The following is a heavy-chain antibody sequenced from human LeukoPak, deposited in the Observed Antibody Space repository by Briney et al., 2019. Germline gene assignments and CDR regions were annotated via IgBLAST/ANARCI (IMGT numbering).Heavy chain of an antibody. CDR1: GFTLGSYW. D-gene: IGHD5-24*01. Sequence: GDSLRLSCSASGFTLGSYWMTWVRQAPGKGLEWVANIRKDGSVENYVDSVKGRFTISRDNRKNSLFLQMNSLRAEDTATYYCARWLDGYTPLDYWGQGTQVTVSS. V-gene: IGHV3-7*03. CDR2: IRKDGSVE. J-gene: IGHJ4*02. CDR3: ARWLDGYTPLDY.